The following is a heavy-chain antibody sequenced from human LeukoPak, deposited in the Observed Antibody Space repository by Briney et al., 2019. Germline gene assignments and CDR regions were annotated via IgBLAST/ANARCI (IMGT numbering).Heavy chain of an antibody. CDR1: GFTFSSFA. D-gene: IGHD3-10*01. Sequence: GGSLRLSCAASGFTFSSFAMSWVRQAPGKGLEWVSAISGSGGSTYYADSVKGRFTISRDNAKNSLYLQMNSLRAEDTAVYYCARDCYGSGSYYIDYWGQGTLVTVSS. V-gene: IGHV3-23*01. CDR2: ISGSGGST. CDR3: ARDCYGSGSYYIDY. J-gene: IGHJ4*02.